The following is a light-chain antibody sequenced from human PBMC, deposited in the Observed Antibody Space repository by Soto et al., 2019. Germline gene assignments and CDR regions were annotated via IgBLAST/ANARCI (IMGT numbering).Light chain of an antibody. J-gene: IGKJ4*01. CDR2: DAS. CDR1: QDISNY. Sequence: DIQMTPSPSSLSASVGDRVTITCQASQDISNYLDWYQQKPGKAPKHLIYDASNLETGVPSKFSVSGSRTDFTFTISSLQPEDIATYYCQQYDNLPLTFRGGTKVEIK. V-gene: IGKV1-33*01. CDR3: QQYDNLPLT.